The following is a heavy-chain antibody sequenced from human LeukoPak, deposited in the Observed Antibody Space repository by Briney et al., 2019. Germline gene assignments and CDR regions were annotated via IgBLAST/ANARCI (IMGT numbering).Heavy chain of an antibody. V-gene: IGHV3-48*03. Sequence: GGSLRLSCAASGFNFSTFEMNWVRQAPGKGLEWLSYVSGGGETRYYADSVKGRFTISRDNGKNSLYLQMNSLRAEDTAVYYCARDASGGDLPFDYWGQGTLVTVSS. CDR3: ARDASGGDLPFDY. J-gene: IGHJ4*02. CDR1: GFNFSTFE. D-gene: IGHD2-21*02. CDR2: VSGGGETR.